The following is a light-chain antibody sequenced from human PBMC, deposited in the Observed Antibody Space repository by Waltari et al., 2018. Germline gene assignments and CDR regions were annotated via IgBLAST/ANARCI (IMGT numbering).Light chain of an antibody. CDR2: DAS. CDR1: QSISSW. J-gene: IGKJ2*01. CDR3: QQYNSYSYT. V-gene: IGKV1-5*01. Sequence: DIQMTQSPSTLSASVGDRVTITCRASQSISSWLAWYQQKPGKAPKLLIDDASRLQSGVPSRFSGSGSGTEFTLTISSLQPDDFATYYCQQYNSYSYTFGQGTKLEIK.